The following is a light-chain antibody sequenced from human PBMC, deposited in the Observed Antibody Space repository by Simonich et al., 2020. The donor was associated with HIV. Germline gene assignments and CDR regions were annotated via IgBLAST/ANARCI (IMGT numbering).Light chain of an antibody. CDR3: QQYDSFSYT. Sequence: DIVMTQSPDSLAVSLGERATFNCKSSRSVLYSSNNKNYLAWYQQKPGQPPKLLIYWASTRESGVPDRFSASGSGTDFTLTISSLQPDDFATYYCQQYDSFSYTFGQGTKLEIK. J-gene: IGKJ2*01. V-gene: IGKV4-1*01. CDR2: WAS. CDR1: RSVLYSSNNKNY.